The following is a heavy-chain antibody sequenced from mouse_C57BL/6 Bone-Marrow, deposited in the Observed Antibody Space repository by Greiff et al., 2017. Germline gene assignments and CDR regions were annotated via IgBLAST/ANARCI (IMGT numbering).Heavy chain of an antibody. V-gene: IGHV14-4*01. Sequence: VQLQQSGAELVRPGASVKLSCTASGFNIKDDYMHWVKQRPEQGLEWIGWIDPENGDTEYASKFQGKATITADTSSNTAYLQLSSLTSEDTAVYYCTTYDGSSYDAMDYWGQGTSVTVSS. CDR1: GFNIKDDY. D-gene: IGHD1-1*01. CDR2: IDPENGDT. J-gene: IGHJ4*01. CDR3: TTYDGSSYDAMDY.